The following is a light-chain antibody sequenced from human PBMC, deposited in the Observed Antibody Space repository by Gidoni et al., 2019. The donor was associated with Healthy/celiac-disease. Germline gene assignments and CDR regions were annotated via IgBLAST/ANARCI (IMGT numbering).Light chain of an antibody. V-gene: IGLV1-40*01. CDR1: SSNIGSGYD. Sequence: QSVLTQPPSVSGAPGQRVTISCTGSSSNIGSGYDVHWYQQLPGTTPKLLISGNSNRPSGVPDRFSGSKSGTSASLAITGLQAEDEADYCCQSYDSSLSGVVFGGGTKLTVL. CDR2: GNS. CDR3: QSYDSSLSGVV. J-gene: IGLJ2*01.